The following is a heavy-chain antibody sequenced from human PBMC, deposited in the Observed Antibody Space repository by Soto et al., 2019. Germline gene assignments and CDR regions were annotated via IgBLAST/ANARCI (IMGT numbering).Heavy chain of an antibody. CDR1: GGSVSSGSYY. CDR3: ARAITIFTGFEH. V-gene: IGHV4-61*01. CDR2: IYYSGST. J-gene: IGHJ5*02. D-gene: IGHD3-3*01. Sequence: SETLSLTCTVSGGSVSSGSYYWSWIRQPPGKGLEWIGYIYYSGSTNYNPSPKIRVTISVDTSKNQFSLNLSSVTAADTAVYYCARAITIFTGFEHWGQGTLVTVSS.